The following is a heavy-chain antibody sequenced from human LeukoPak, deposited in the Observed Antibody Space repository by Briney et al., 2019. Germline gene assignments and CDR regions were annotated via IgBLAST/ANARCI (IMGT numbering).Heavy chain of an antibody. Sequence: GGSLRLSCAASGFTFSSYGMHWVRQAPGKGPEWVAVIWYDGSNKYYADSVKGRFTISRDNSKNTLYLQMNSLRAEDTAVYYCAKTTTVTQYYFDYWGQGTLVTVSS. J-gene: IGHJ4*02. V-gene: IGHV3-33*06. CDR3: AKTTTVTQYYFDY. CDR1: GFTFSSYG. CDR2: IWYDGSNK. D-gene: IGHD4-17*01.